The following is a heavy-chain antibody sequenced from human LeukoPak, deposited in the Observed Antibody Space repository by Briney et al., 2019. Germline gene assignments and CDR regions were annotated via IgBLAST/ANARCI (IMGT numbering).Heavy chain of an antibody. CDR3: ARVGCGSSSCYRGQKGFFDY. CDR2: VSYDGNNK. J-gene: IGHJ4*02. D-gene: IGHD2-2*01. Sequence: PGGSLRLSCAASGFTFSSYAMHWVRQAPGKGLEWVVVVSYDGNNKYYADSVKGRFTISRDNSKSTLSLQMNSLTPEDTAVYYCARVGCGSSSCYRGQKGFFDYWGQGTLVTVSS. V-gene: IGHV3-30-3*01. CDR1: GFTFSSYA.